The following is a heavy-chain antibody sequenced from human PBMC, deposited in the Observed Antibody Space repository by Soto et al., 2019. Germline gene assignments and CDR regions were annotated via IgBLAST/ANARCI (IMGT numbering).Heavy chain of an antibody. CDR2: ISASGGAT. Sequence: SCAVSLFSFSSYTMNWVRQAPGKGLEWVSSISASGGATYYADSVKGRFTISRDNSKNTLDLQMNSLRADDTAIYYCAKGTAAIKSWFDPWGQGTLVTVSS. CDR3: AKGTAAIKSWFDP. V-gene: IGHV3-23*01. CDR1: LFSFSSYT. D-gene: IGHD2-2*02. J-gene: IGHJ5*02.